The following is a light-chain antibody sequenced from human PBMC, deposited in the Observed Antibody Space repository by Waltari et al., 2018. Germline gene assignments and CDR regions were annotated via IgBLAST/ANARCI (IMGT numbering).Light chain of an antibody. CDR2: QDS. V-gene: IGLV3-1*01. Sequence: SYKLTQAPSVSVSAGQTASIICSGAHLGTKYVSWYQQKPGQSPVVVLFQDSNRPSGIPERFSGSNSGNTATLTISGAQPMDEADYYCQTWDTYIVVFGGGTKLTVL. CDR1: HLGTKY. J-gene: IGLJ2*01. CDR3: QTWDTYIVV.